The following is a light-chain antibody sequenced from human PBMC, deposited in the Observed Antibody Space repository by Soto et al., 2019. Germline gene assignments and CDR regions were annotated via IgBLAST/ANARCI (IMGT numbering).Light chain of an antibody. CDR3: QQYNSYLRT. CDR2: KAS. J-gene: IGKJ1*01. Sequence: DIQMTQSPSTLSASVGDRVTITCRASQSISSWLAWYQQKPGKAPKLLIYKASSLESGVPSRFSGSGSGTEFTLTISSLQPEDFATYYCQQYNSYLRTFGQGTKVEIK. V-gene: IGKV1-5*03. CDR1: QSISSW.